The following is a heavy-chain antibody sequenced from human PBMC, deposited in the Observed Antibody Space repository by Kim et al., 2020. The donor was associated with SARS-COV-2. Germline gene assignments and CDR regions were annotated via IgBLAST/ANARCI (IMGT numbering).Heavy chain of an antibody. Sequence: GGSLRLSCAASGFTFSSYAMHWVRQAPGKGLEWVAVISYDGSNKYYADSVKGRFTISRDNSKNTLYLQMNSLRAEDTAVYYCARGDRAYYYDSSGYSPFYWGQGTLVTVSS. D-gene: IGHD3-22*01. CDR2: ISYDGSNK. J-gene: IGHJ4*02. CDR1: GFTFSSYA. V-gene: IGHV3-30-3*01. CDR3: ARGDRAYYYDSSGYSPFY.